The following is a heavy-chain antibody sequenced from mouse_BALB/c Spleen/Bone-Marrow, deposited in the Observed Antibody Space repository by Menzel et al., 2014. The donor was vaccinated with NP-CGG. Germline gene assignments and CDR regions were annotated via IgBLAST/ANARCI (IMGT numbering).Heavy chain of an antibody. V-gene: IGHV1-14*01. CDR1: GYTFTTYV. Sequence: VQLPQPGPALVQPGASVKMSCKASGYTFTTYVMHWVKQKPGQGLEWIGYINPYNDDSKYNEKFKGKATLTSDKSSSTAYMERSSRTAEDDAVDYCAREYYGSNSVADGGQGTRVTVSA. CDR2: INPYNDDS. CDR3: AREYYGSNSVAD. J-gene: IGHJ3*01. D-gene: IGHD1-1*01.